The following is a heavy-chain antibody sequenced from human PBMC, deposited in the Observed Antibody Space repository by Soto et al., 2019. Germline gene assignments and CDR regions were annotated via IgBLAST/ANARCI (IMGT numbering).Heavy chain of an antibody. D-gene: IGHD1-26*01. CDR2: IYHSGST. V-gene: IGHV4-31*03. CDR1: GGSISSGAHY. J-gene: IGHJ4*02. Sequence: SETLSLTCTVSGGSISSGAHYWSWIRQHPGKGLEWIGYIYHSGSTYYNPSLKSRLSISVDTSKNQFSLRLSSVTAADTAVYYCARGRSGLNAESFDFWGQGTLVTVSS. CDR3: ARGRSGLNAESFDF.